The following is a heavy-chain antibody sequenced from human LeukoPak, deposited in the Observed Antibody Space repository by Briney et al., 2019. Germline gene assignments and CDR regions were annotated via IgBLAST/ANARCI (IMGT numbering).Heavy chain of an antibody. J-gene: IGHJ4*02. CDR3: ARVIVLAASDL. CDR2: IYHSGST. V-gene: IGHV4-39*07. Sequence: SETLSLTCTVSGGSVSSSSYYWGWIRQPPGKGLEWIGSIYHSGSTYYNPSLKIRVTISADTPKNQFSLKLTSVTAADTAVYYCARVIVLAASDLWGQGTLVTVSS. CDR1: GGSVSSSSYY. D-gene: IGHD6-19*01.